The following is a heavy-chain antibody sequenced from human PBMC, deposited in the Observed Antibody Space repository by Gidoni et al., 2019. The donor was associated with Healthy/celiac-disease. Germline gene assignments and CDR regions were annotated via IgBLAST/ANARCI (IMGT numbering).Heavy chain of an antibody. CDR2: ISGSGGST. CDR3: AKSGGAEGGGMGQWLAIGY. CDR1: GFTFSSYA. V-gene: IGHV3-23*01. D-gene: IGHD6-19*01. J-gene: IGHJ4*02. Sequence: CAASGFTFSSYAMSWVRQAPGKGLEWVSAISGSGGSTNYADSWKGRFTISRDNSKNTRYLQMNSLRAEDTAVYYCAKSGGAEGGGMGQWLAIGYWGQGTLVTVSS.